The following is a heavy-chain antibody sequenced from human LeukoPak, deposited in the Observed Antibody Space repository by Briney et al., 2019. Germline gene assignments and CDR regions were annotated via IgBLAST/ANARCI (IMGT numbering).Heavy chain of an antibody. D-gene: IGHD2-2*01. J-gene: IGHJ6*02. CDR2: INPNSGGT. V-gene: IGHV1-2*02. Sequence: GASVKVSCKASGYTFTGYYMHWVRQAPGQGLEWMGWINPNSGGTNYAQKFQGRVTMTRDTSISTAYMELSRLRSDDTAVYYCARVLVVVPAAIPPRGMDVWGQGTTVTVSS. CDR1: GYTFTGYY. CDR3: ARVLVVVPAAIPPRGMDV.